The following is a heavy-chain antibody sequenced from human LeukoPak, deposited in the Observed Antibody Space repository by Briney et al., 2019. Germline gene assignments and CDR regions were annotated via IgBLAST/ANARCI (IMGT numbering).Heavy chain of an antibody. CDR3: ARDAYRDGSGSSPNWFDP. CDR2: INPNSGGT. CDR1: GYTFTSYG. V-gene: IGHV1-18*01. J-gene: IGHJ5*02. Sequence: GASVKVSCKASGYTFTSYGISWVRQAPGQGLEWMGWINPNSGGTNYAQKFQGRLTMTRDTSTSTVYMDLSSLRSEDTAIYYCARDAYRDGSGSSPNWFDPWGQGVLVTVSS. D-gene: IGHD3-22*01.